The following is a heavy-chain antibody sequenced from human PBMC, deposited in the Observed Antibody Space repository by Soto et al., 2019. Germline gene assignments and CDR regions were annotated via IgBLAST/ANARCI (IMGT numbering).Heavy chain of an antibody. V-gene: IGHV1-69*06. J-gene: IGHJ4*02. Sequence: QVHLVQSGAEVKSPGSAVKVSCKVSGAGDTFSNYGLNWMRQAPGPGLEWRGGTIPAFGTANYAQKFQGRVTIPADTSTTTAYLELSSLRSDDTAVYYCWRHDKTALPPLDSWGQGTLVSVSS. CDR3: WRHDKTALPPLDS. D-gene: IGHD1-1*01. CDR1: GAGDTFSNYG. CDR2: TIPAFGTA.